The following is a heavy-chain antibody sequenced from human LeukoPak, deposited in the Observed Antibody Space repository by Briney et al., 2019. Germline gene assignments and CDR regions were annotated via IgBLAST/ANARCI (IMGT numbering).Heavy chain of an antibody. V-gene: IGHV3-30*18. CDR2: ISYDGSNK. Sequence: PGRSLRLSCAASGFTFSSYGMHWVRQAPGKGLEWVAVISYDGSNKYYADSVKGRFTISRDNSKNTLYLQMNSLRAEDTAVYYCAKDGDDYGSFDYWGQGTLVTVSS. D-gene: IGHD4-17*01. CDR3: AKDGDDYGSFDY. CDR1: GFTFSSYG. J-gene: IGHJ4*02.